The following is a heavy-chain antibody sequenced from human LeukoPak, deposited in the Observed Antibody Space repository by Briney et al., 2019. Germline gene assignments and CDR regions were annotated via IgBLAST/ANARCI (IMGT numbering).Heavy chain of an antibody. CDR1: GGSISSGGYY. D-gene: IGHD1-14*01. CDR3: ARVINGNHRIEYYYYGMDV. Sequence: SQTLSLTCTVSGGSISSGGYYWSWIRQHPGKGLEWIGYIYYSGSTYYNPSLKSRVTISVDTSKNQFSLKLSSVTAADTAVYYCARVINGNHRIEYYYYGMDVWGQGTTVTVSS. V-gene: IGHV4-31*03. J-gene: IGHJ6*02. CDR2: IYYSGST.